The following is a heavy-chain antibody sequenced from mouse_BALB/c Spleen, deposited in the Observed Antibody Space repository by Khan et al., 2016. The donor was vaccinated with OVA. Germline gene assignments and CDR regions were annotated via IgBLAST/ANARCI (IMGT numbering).Heavy chain of an antibody. J-gene: IGHJ2*01. Sequence: QVQLQQSGPELVRPGVSVKISCKGSGYTFTDYAMYWVEQSHAKSLEWIGLISTYSGNTNYNQKFKGKATMTVDKSSSTAYMELARLTSEDSAIYYWARPAYDGYYDYWGQGTTLTVSS. CDR2: ISTYSGNT. D-gene: IGHD2-3*01. V-gene: IGHV1S137*01. CDR3: ARPAYDGYYDY. CDR1: GYTFTDYA.